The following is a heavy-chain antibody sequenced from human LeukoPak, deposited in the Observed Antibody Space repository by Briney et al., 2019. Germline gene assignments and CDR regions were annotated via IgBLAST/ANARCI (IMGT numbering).Heavy chain of an antibody. CDR3: ARRLRYSSSWYDLDY. D-gene: IGHD6-13*01. V-gene: IGHV1-8*03. Sequence: ASVKVSCKASGGTFSSYAISWVRQAPGQGLEWMGWMNPNSGNTGYAQKFQGRVTITRNTSISTAYMELSSLRSEDTAVYYCARRLRYSSSWYDLDYWGQGTLVTVSS. CDR1: GGTFSSYA. CDR2: MNPNSGNT. J-gene: IGHJ4*02.